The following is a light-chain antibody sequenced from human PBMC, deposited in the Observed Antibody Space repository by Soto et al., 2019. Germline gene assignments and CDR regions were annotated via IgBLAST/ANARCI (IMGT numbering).Light chain of an antibody. CDR3: QQYNDRLWT. V-gene: IGKV3-15*01. CDR2: GAS. CDR1: QSVTYN. Sequence: EIHMTQSPATLSVTTGDRVTLSCRASQSVTYNLAWYQQRPGQAPRLLIYGASTRATAIPPRFSGRGSGTEFTLTITSLQSEDFAVYYCQQYNDRLWTFGQGTKVDIK. J-gene: IGKJ1*01.